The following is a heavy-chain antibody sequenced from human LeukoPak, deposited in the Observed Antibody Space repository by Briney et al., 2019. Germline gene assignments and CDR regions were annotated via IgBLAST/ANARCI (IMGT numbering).Heavy chain of an antibody. CDR1: GFTFSDYY. V-gene: IGHV3-11*04. CDR2: ISSSGSTI. J-gene: IGHJ4*01. Sequence: PGGSLRLSCAASGFTFSDYYMSWLRQAPGKGLEWVSYISSSGSTIYYADSVKGRFTISRDNAKNSLYLQMNSLRAEDTAVYYCARDRYYDFWSGYSYNYFDYWGQEPWSPSPQ. CDR3: ARDRYYDFWSGYSYNYFDY. D-gene: IGHD3-3*01.